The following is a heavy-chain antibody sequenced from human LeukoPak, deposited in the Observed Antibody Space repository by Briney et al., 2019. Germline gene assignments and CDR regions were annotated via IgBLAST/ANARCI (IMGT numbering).Heavy chain of an antibody. Sequence: PSETLSLTCAVYGGSFSGYHWSWIRQPPGKGLEWIGEINHSGSTNYNPSLKSRVTISVDTSKNHFSLKLSSVTAADTAVYYCARENRLGYCSSTSCLPFDYWGQGTLVTVSS. CDR1: GGSFSGYH. D-gene: IGHD2-2*01. CDR3: ARENRLGYCSSTSCLPFDY. J-gene: IGHJ4*02. V-gene: IGHV4-34*01. CDR2: INHSGST.